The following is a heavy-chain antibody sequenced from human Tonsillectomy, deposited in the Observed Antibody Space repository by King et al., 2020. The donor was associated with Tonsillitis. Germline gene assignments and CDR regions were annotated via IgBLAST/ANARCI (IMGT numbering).Heavy chain of an antibody. CDR2: ISWNGGSI. CDR3: AKGYFGVITPFDY. CDR1: GFTFEDFA. J-gene: IGHJ4*02. V-gene: IGHV3-9*01. Sequence: EVQLVQSGGGLVQPGRSLRLSCAASGFTFEDFAMHWVRQAPGKGLEWVSLISWNGGSIGYADSVKGRFTISRDNARNSLYLQMNSLKTEDTALYYCAKGYFGVITPFDYWGQGTLVTVSS. D-gene: IGHD3-3*01.